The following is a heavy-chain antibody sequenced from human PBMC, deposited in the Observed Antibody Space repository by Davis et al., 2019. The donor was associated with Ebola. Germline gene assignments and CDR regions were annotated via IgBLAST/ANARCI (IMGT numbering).Heavy chain of an antibody. Sequence: PGGSLRLSCAASGFSLDDHAMHWVRQAPGKGLEWVSGITWNSGSIGYADSVKGRFTISRDNAKNSLYLQMNSLRPEDTAIYFCAKSTVTHYYFGLDVWGQGTTVTVSS. J-gene: IGHJ6*02. V-gene: IGHV3-9*01. CDR2: ITWNSGSI. CDR3: AKSTVTHYYFGLDV. CDR1: GFSLDDHA. D-gene: IGHD4-11*01.